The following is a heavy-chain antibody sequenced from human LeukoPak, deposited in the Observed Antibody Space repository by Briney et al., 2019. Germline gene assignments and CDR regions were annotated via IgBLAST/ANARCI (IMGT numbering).Heavy chain of an antibody. CDR2: ISAYNGNT. D-gene: IGHD2-2*01. Sequence: ASVKVSCKASGYTFTSYGISWVRQAPGQGLEWMGWISAYNGNTNYAQKLQGRVTMTTDTSTSTAYMELRSLRSDDTAVYYCARDPWILIVVVPAADGMDVWGQGTTVTVSS. J-gene: IGHJ6*02. CDR3: ARDPWILIVVVPAADGMDV. V-gene: IGHV1-18*01. CDR1: GYTFTSYG.